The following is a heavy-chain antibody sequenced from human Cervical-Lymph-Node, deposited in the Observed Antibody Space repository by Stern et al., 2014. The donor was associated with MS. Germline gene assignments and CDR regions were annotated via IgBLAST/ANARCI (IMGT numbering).Heavy chain of an antibody. Sequence: QVHLVESGADVKRPGASVTLSCKASGYSFTDYYIQWVRQAPGQGLEWMGMINPNDGDTGYAPRFQGRVTLTRDTSTNTAYIQLSSLRSDDTAVYFCARWGLHKPLDYWGQGTLVTVSS. CDR3: ARWGLHKPLDY. D-gene: IGHD2-21*02. CDR1: GYSFTDYY. CDR2: INPNDGDT. J-gene: IGHJ4*02. V-gene: IGHV1-46*01.